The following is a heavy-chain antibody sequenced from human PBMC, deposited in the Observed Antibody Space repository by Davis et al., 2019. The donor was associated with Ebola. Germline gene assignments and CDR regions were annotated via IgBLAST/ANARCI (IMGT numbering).Heavy chain of an antibody. CDR3: ARGHPELLYLDYYYGMDV. D-gene: IGHD2-2*02. Sequence: MPSETLSLTCTVSGGSISSGDYYWSWIRQPPGKGLEWIGYIYYSGSTYYNPSLKSRVTISVDTSKNQFSLKLSSVTAADTAVYYCARGHPELLYLDYYYGMDVWGQGTTVTVSS. V-gene: IGHV4-30-4*01. CDR1: GGSISSGDYY. J-gene: IGHJ6*02. CDR2: IYYSGST.